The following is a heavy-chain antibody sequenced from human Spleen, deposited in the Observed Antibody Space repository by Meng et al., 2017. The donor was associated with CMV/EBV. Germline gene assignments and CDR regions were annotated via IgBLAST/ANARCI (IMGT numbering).Heavy chain of an antibody. CDR1: GGSISSSNW. J-gene: IGHJ4*02. CDR3: ARAVTHPRPYYFDL. D-gene: IGHD2-15*01. CDR2: IYHSGST. V-gene: IGHV4-4*02. Sequence: GSLRLSCAVSGGSISSSNWWSWVRQPPGKGLEWIGEIYHSGSTNYNPSLKSRVTISVDKSKNQFSLKLSSVTAADTAVYYCARAVTHPRPYYFDLWGQGTLVTVSS.